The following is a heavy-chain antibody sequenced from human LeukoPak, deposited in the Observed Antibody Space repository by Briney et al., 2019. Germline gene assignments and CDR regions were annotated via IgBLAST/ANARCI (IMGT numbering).Heavy chain of an antibody. J-gene: IGHJ3*02. CDR1: GYTFTSYG. Sequence: ASVTVSCKASGYTFTSYGISWVRQAPGQGLEWMGWISAYNGNTNYAQKLQGRVTMTTDTSTSTAYMELRSLRSDDTAVYYCARERGSLVSRDAFDIWGQGTMVTVSS. D-gene: IGHD1-26*01. CDR3: ARERGSLVSRDAFDI. CDR2: ISAYNGNT. V-gene: IGHV1-18*01.